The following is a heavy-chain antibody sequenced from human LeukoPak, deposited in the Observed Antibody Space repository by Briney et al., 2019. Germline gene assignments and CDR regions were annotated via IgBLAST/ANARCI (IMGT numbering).Heavy chain of an antibody. D-gene: IGHD4-23*01. Sequence: PSETLSLTCTVSGGSISSSSYYWGWIRQPPGKGLEWIGYIYYSGSTYYNPSLKSRVTISVDTSKNQFSLKLSSVTAADTAVYYCARVSGGGNDYWGQGTLVTVSS. J-gene: IGHJ4*02. V-gene: IGHV4-31*03. CDR2: IYYSGST. CDR1: GGSISSSSYY. CDR3: ARVSGGGNDY.